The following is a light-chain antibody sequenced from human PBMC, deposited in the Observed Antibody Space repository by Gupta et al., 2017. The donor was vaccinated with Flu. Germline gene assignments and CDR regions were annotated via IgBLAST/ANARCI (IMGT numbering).Light chain of an antibody. CDR1: NIGSKR. J-gene: IGLJ3*02. CDR3: QVWASNSEHFV. CDR2: EDS. V-gene: IGLV3-21*02. Sequence: SYVLTQSPSVSVSPGQTARITCGGNNIGSKRVHWYQQKPGQAPAGVVYEDSDRRSGITERFSGSNSGNTATRTISRFEAGDEADYYWQVWASNSEHFVFGGGTKMTVL.